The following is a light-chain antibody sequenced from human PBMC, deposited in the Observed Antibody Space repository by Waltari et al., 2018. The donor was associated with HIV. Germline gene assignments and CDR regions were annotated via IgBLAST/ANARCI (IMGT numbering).Light chain of an antibody. Sequence: QSVLTQPPSVSAAPGQTVTISCSGSNANIGNNYVLRYQQLPGTAPKLLIYDNNKRPSAIPDRFSASKSGTSATLGITGLQTGDEAEYYCGTWDSSLNPGGVFGGGTKLTVL. CDR1: NANIGNNY. J-gene: IGLJ3*02. CDR2: DNN. CDR3: GTWDSSLNPGGV. V-gene: IGLV1-51*01.